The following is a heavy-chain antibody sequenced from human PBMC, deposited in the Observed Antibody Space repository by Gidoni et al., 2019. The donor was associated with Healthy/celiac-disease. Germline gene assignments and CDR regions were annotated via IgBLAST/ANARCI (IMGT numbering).Heavy chain of an antibody. CDR3: ARVLGQWHYYFDY. J-gene: IGHJ4*01. Sequence: QVQLQESGPGLVKPSEPLSLPCTFSCGPISSYYWSWIRQPPGKGLEWIGYIYYIGSPNYNHSLKSRVTISVDTYKNHFSLKLSSVTAEDTAVYYCARVLGQWHYYFDYWGHGTLVTVSS. CDR1: CGPISSYY. D-gene: IGHD6-19*01. CDR2: IYYIGSP. V-gene: IGHV4-59*01.